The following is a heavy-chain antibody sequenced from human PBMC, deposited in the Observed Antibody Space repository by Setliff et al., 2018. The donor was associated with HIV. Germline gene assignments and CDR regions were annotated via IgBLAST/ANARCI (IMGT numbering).Heavy chain of an antibody. CDR3: VKPYTGYYYDGSVYDDF. Sequence: PGGSLRLSCLVSGFTVSTYSLNWARQAPGKRPEYVAALSRGGDNTKYADSVKGRFIISRDTSKNTLYLQMSSLKPDDTAIYYCVKPYTGYYYDGSVYDDFWGQGTLVTVSS. CDR2: LSRGGDNT. J-gene: IGHJ4*02. CDR1: GFTVSTYS. D-gene: IGHD3-22*01. V-gene: IGHV3-64D*09.